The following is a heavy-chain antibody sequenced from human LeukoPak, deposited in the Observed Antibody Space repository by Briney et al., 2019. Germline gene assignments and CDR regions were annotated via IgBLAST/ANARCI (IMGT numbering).Heavy chain of an antibody. CDR2: IYYSGST. CDR3: AREYLRSSSWFQN. CDR1: GGSISSYY. Sequence: SETLSLTCTVSGGSISSYYWSWIRQPPGKGLEWIGYIYYSGSTNYNPSLKSRVTISVDTSKNQFSLKLSSVTAADTAVYYCAREYLRSSSWFQNWGQGTLVTVSS. D-gene: IGHD6-13*01. J-gene: IGHJ1*01. V-gene: IGHV4-59*01.